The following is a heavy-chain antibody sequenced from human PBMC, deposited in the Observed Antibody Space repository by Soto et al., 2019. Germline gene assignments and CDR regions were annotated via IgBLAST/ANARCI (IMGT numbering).Heavy chain of an antibody. V-gene: IGHV3-23*01. J-gene: IGHJ4*02. D-gene: IGHD3-16*02. CDR3: VKGAGGGVIRNSFHY. CDR1: GFALNTYA. Sequence: QPGGSLRLSCAASGFALNTYAMQWVRQAPGKGLEWVSAITASGGSTYYADSVKGRFTISRDTSRNTLYLQMSSLRAEDAAVYYCVKGAGGGVIRNSFHYWGQGTLVTV. CDR2: ITASGGST.